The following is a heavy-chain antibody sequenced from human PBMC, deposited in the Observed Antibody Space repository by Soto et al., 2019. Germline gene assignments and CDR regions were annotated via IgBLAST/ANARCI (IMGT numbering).Heavy chain of an antibody. J-gene: IGHJ3*02. CDR3: ASSESGWYGSQRAFDI. V-gene: IGHV4-59*01. Sequence: PSETLSLTGTASGGSLRSSSWGWTRQPPGKGLEWIGYIYYSGSTNYNPSLTTPVTISVDTSKKQFSLTPSSVTPAAPAVYYCASSESGWYGSQRAFDIWGQGAMVTAS. CDR2: IYYSGST. CDR1: GGSLRSSS. D-gene: IGHD6-19*01.